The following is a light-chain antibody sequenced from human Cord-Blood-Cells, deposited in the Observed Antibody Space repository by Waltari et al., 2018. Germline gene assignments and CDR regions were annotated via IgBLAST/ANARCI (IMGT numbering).Light chain of an antibody. CDR1: SSAVGSYKL. Sequence: QSALTQPASVSASPGHPLTIPCTGASSAVGSYKLVSWYQQHPGKAPKLMIYEGSKRPSGVSNRFSGSKSGNTASLTISGLQAEDEADYYCCSYAGSSTSLYVFGTGTKVTVL. CDR2: EGS. V-gene: IGLV2-23*01. J-gene: IGLJ1*01. CDR3: CSYAGSSTSLYV.